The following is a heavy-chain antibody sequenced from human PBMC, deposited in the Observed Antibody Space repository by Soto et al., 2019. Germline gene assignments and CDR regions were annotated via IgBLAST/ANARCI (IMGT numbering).Heavy chain of an antibody. CDR2: INPKTAAT. D-gene: IGHD1-26*01. CDR1: GYTFSDYF. V-gene: IGHV1-2*02. J-gene: IGHJ6*02. CDR3: ARIKWGLDYYSGMDG. Sequence: QVQLVQSGAEVKKSGASVKVSCKASGYTFSDYFIQWLRQAPGQGLEWVAWINPKTAATNYAKKFQDRVTLTSDTSFSTAYLELTRLRPDDTSVSYCARIKWGLDYYSGMDGWGQGTAVTVSS.